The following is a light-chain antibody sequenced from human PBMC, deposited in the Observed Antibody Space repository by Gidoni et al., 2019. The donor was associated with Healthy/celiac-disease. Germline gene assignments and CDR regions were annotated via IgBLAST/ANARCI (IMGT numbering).Light chain of an antibody. CDR1: QIVSS. CDR2: DAS. V-gene: IGKV3-11*01. Sequence: EIVLTQSPATLSLSPGERATLSCRASQIVSSQAPRLLIYDASNRATGIPARFSGSGSGTDFTLTISSLEPEDFAVYYCQQRSNWPGLTFGGGTKVEIK. CDR3: QQRSNWPGLT. J-gene: IGKJ4*01.